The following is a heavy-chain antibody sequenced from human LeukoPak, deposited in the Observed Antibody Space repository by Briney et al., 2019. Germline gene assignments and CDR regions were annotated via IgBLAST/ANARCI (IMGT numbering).Heavy chain of an antibody. CDR3: ARDRWYYDSSAPYYFDY. Sequence: PGGSLRLSCAASGFTFSSYSMNWVRQAPGKGLEWVSSISSSSSYIYYADSVKGRFTISRDSAKNSLYLQMNSLRAEDTAVYYCARDRWYYDSSAPYYFDYWGQGTLVTVSS. CDR1: GFTFSSYS. CDR2: ISSSSSYI. V-gene: IGHV3-21*01. J-gene: IGHJ4*02. D-gene: IGHD3-22*01.